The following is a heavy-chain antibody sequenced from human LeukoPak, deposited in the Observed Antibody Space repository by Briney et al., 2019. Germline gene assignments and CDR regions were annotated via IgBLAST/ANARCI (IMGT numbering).Heavy chain of an antibody. J-gene: IGHJ5*02. V-gene: IGHV3-13*01. CDR2: IGTAGDT. CDR1: GFTFSSYD. Sequence: PGGSLRLSCAASGFTFSSYDMHWVRQATGKGLEWVSAIGTAGDTYYPGSVKGRFTISRENAKNSLYLQINSLRAGDTAVYYCARERSYGSGGGFDPWGQGTLVTVSS. D-gene: IGHD3-10*01. CDR3: ARERSYGSGGGFDP.